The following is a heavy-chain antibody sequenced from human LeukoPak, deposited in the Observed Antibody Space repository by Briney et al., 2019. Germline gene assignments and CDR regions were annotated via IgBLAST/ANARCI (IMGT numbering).Heavy chain of an antibody. V-gene: IGHV4-59*12. CDR1: GGSISSYY. CDR3: ARGAPSYYGMDV. Sequence: SETLSLTCTVSGGSISSYYWSWIRRPPGKGLDWIGYFYYCGSTSYNPSLKSRVTISLDTSKNQFSLQLNAVTPEDTAVYYCARGAPSYYGMDVWGQGTTVTVSS. J-gene: IGHJ6*02. CDR2: FYYCGST.